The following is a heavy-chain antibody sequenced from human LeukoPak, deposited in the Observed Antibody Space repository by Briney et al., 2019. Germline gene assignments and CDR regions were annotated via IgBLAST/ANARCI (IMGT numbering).Heavy chain of an antibody. Sequence: GGSLRLSCAASGFTFSSYWMHWVRQAPGKGLVWVSRINSDGSSTSYADSVKGRFTISRDNAKNSLYLQMDSLGPEDTAVYYCARDPYSGNYGTYYYYYMDVWGKGTTVTISS. CDR2: INSDGSST. D-gene: IGHD1-26*01. CDR3: ARDPYSGNYGTYYYYYMDV. J-gene: IGHJ6*03. CDR1: GFTFSSYW. V-gene: IGHV3-74*01.